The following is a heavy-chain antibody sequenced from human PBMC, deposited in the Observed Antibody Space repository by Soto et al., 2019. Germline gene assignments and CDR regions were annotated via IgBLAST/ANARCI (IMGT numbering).Heavy chain of an antibody. CDR1: GFTFSSYA. J-gene: IGHJ4*02. CDR2: ISGSGGST. D-gene: IGHD6-13*01. CDR3: ANTLATGIAAAGTFDY. V-gene: IGHV3-23*01. Sequence: GGSLRLSCAASGFTFSSYAMSWVRQAPGKGLEWVSAISGSGGSTYYADSMKGRFTISRDNSKNTLYLQMNSLRAEDTAVYYCANTLATGIAAAGTFDYWGQGTLVTVSS.